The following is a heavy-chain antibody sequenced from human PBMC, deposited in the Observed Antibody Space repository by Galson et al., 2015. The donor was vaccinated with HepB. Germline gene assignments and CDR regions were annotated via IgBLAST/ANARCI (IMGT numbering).Heavy chain of an antibody. J-gene: IGHJ6*02. CDR3: AREKVQTYGMDV. D-gene: IGHD1-1*01. CDR2: ISYTGNRK. Sequence: SLRLSCAASGFTFSSYALHWVRQAPGKGLEWVAVISYTGNRKFYADSVKGRFTISRDNSKNTLYLQMNSLRAEDTAVYYCAREKVQTYGMDVWGQGTTVTVSS. CDR1: GFTFSSYA. V-gene: IGHV3-30*04.